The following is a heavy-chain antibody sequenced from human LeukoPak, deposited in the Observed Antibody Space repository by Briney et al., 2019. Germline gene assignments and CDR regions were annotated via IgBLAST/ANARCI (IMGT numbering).Heavy chain of an antibody. J-gene: IGHJ3*02. CDR1: GGTFSRYA. V-gene: IGHV1-69*04. CDR3: ATVITFGGLDAFDI. CDR2: IIPIFGIA. D-gene: IGHD3-16*01. Sequence: GASVKVSCKASGGTFSRYAISGVRQAPGQGLEWMGRIIPIFGIANYAQKFQGRVTITADKSTSTAYMELSSLRSEDTAVYYCATVITFGGLDAFDIWGQGTMVTVSS.